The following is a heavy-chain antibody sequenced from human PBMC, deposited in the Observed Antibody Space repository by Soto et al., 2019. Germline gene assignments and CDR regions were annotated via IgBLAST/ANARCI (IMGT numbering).Heavy chain of an antibody. CDR2: INAGNGNT. D-gene: IGHD6-19*01. Sequence: SVKVSCKASGYTFITYAMHWVRQAPVQRLEWMGWINAGNGNTKYSQKFQGRVSITRDTSASTAYMELSSLRSEDTAVYYCARGIIVGGWYPYYFDYWGQGTLVTAPQ. CDR3: ARGIIVGGWYPYYFDY. V-gene: IGHV1-3*01. CDR1: GYTFITYA. J-gene: IGHJ4*02.